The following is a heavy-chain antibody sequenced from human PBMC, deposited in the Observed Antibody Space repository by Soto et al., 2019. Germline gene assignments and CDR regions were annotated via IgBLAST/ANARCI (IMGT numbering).Heavy chain of an antibody. CDR3: ARAHFGDSGQGMDV. CDR1: GGSISSGGYS. Sequence: SETLSLTCAVSGGSISSGGYSWSWIRQPPGKGLEWIGYIYHSGSTYYNPSLKSRVTISVDRSKNQFSLKLSSVTAADTAVYYCARAHFGDSGQGMDVWGKGTTVTVFS. V-gene: IGHV4-30-2*01. CDR2: IYHSGST. D-gene: IGHD4-17*01. J-gene: IGHJ6*04.